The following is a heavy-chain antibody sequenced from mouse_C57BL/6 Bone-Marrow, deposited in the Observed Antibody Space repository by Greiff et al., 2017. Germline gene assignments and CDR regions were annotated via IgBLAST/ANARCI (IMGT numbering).Heavy chain of an antibody. V-gene: IGHV5-6*02. CDR3: ERRRNYEDD. J-gene: IGHJ2*01. CDR1: GFTFSSYG. Sequence: EVKLVESGGDLVKPGGSLKLSCAASGFTFSSYGMSWVRQTPDKRLEWVATISSGGSYTYYPDSVKGRFTITRDNAKNTLYLQMSSLKSEDTALYYCERRRNYEDDWGQGTTLTVSS. D-gene: IGHD2-1*01. CDR2: ISSGGSYT.